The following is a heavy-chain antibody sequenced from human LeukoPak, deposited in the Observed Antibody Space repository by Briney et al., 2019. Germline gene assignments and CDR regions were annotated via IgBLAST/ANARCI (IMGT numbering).Heavy chain of an antibody. D-gene: IGHD6-13*01. V-gene: IGHV3-48*01. CDR2: FNSNSSTI. J-gene: IGHJ4*02. CDR1: GFTFSRYS. CDR3: AREPYSSTWFDY. Sequence: GGSLRLSCAASGFTFSRYSMNWVRQAPGKGLEWISYFNSNSSTIYYADSVKGRFTISRDNAKNTVSLQMNRLTVADTAVYYCAREPYSSTWFDYWGQGTLVTVSS.